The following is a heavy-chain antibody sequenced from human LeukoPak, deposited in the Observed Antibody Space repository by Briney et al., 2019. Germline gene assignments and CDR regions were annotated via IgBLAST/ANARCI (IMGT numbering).Heavy chain of an antibody. CDR2: IFHSGST. Sequence: SETLSLTCTVSGGSIRSTYSYWGWIRQPPGKGLEWIGNIFHSGSTYSNPSLKSRLTISVDTSKNEFSLKLRSVTAADTAVYYCARQGLNYYDSSGSPPRLYYFDYWGQGTLVTVSS. D-gene: IGHD3-22*01. CDR1: GGSIRSTYSY. CDR3: ARQGLNYYDSSGSPPRLYYFDY. J-gene: IGHJ4*02. V-gene: IGHV4-39*01.